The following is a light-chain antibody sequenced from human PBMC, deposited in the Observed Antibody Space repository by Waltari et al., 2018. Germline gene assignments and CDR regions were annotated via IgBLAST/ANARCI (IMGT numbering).Light chain of an antibody. V-gene: IGLV2-14*01. Sequence: QSALTQPASVSGSPGQSITLSCTGTSTDVGGSNFVSWHRQFPGKAPQLVIYDVSHRPSRGSHRFSASKAGNTASLAIAGRQAEDEADYYCISYTSTTTLVVFGGGTKLTGL. CDR1: STDVGGSNF. J-gene: IGLJ2*01. CDR2: DVS. CDR3: ISYTSTTTLVV.